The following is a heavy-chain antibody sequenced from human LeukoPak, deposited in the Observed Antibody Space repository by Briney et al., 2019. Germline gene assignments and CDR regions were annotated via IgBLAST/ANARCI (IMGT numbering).Heavy chain of an antibody. J-gene: IGHJ5*02. D-gene: IGHD2-2*01. Sequence: PSETLSLTCTVSGGPISSYYWSWIRQPPGKGLEWIGHIYYSGSTNYNPSLKSRVTISVDTSKNQFSLKLSSVTAADTAVYYCAREEGVVVPAAMGWFDPWGQGTLVTVSS. V-gene: IGHV4-59*01. CDR1: GGPISSYY. CDR3: AREEGVVVPAAMGWFDP. CDR2: IYYSGST.